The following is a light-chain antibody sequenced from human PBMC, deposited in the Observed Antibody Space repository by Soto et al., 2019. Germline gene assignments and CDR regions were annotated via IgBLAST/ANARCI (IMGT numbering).Light chain of an antibody. J-gene: IGLJ1*01. CDR2: EVN. CDR1: NSDVGGYDY. Sequence: QSALSQPASVSGSPGQSITISCTGTNSDVGGYDYVSWYQHHPGKAPKLIIYEVNNRPSGVPDRFSGSKSGNTASLTISGLQAEDEGEYYCSLYTTDSTYVFGPGTKLTVL. CDR3: SLYTTDSTYV. V-gene: IGLV2-14*01.